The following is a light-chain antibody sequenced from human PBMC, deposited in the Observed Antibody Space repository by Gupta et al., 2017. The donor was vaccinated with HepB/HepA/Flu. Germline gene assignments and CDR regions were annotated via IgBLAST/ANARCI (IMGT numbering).Light chain of an antibody. CDR2: GAS. CDR3: QQYNNWPPWT. Sequence: EIVMTQSPATVSVSPGERATLSCRASHSVSSNLAWYQQKPGQAPRLLIYGASTRATGIPARFSGSGSGTDFTLTISSLQSEDFAVYYCQQYNNWPPWTFGQGTKVEI. CDR1: HSVSSN. V-gene: IGKV3-15*01. J-gene: IGKJ1*01.